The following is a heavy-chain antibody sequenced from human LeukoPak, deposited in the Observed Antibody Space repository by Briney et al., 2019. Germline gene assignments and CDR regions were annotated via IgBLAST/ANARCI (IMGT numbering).Heavy chain of an antibody. CDR3: ARVLDDSSGYYLDY. J-gene: IGHJ4*02. D-gene: IGHD3-22*01. CDR2: IYTSGST. CDR1: GGSISSYF. V-gene: IGHV4-4*07. Sequence: SETPSLTCPGSGGSISSYFWSWIRQPARKGLEWIGRIYTSGSTNYNPSLKSRVTMSVDTSKNQFSLKLSSVTAADTAVYYCARVLDDSSGYYLDYWGQGTLVTVSS.